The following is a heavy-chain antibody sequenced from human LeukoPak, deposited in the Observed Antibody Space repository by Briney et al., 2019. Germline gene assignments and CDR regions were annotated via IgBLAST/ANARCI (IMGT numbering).Heavy chain of an antibody. Sequence: GGSLRLSCAASGFSFSDYTMHWVRQAPGKGLEWAAVISYDGGTKYYAGSVKGRFTISRDNSKNTLYLQMNSLRPEDTAVYYCARDPLRGIPDYFDYWGQVTLVTVSS. CDR1: GFSFSDYT. CDR3: ARDPLRGIPDYFDY. V-gene: IGHV3-30-3*01. D-gene: IGHD2-21*01. CDR2: ISYDGGTK. J-gene: IGHJ4*02.